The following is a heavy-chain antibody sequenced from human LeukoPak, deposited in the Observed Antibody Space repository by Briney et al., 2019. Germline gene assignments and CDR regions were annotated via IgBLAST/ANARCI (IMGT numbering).Heavy chain of an antibody. J-gene: IGHJ4*02. CDR2: IYYAGST. CDR3: ARLGYYYDSSAKGAFDY. CDR1: GDSISSGSYY. D-gene: IGHD3-22*01. V-gene: IGHV4-39*01. Sequence: SETLSLTCTVSGDSISSGSYYWGWIRQPPGKGLEWIASIYYAGSTYYNPSLKSRVTISVDTSKNQVSLKLSSVTAADTAVYNCARLGYYYDSSAKGAFDYWGQGTLVTVSS.